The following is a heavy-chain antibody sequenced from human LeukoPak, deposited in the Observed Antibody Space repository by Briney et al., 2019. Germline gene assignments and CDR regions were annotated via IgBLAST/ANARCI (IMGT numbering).Heavy chain of an antibody. CDR3: ATDPGSGWSQYYFDY. Sequence: ASVKVSCKASGYTFTGYYMHWVRQAPGQGLEWMGWINPNSGGTNYAQKFQGRVTMTRDTSISTAYMELSRLRSDDTAVYYCATDPGSGWSQYYFDYWGQGTLVTVSS. V-gene: IGHV1-2*02. CDR1: GYTFTGYY. D-gene: IGHD6-19*01. CDR2: INPNSGGT. J-gene: IGHJ4*02.